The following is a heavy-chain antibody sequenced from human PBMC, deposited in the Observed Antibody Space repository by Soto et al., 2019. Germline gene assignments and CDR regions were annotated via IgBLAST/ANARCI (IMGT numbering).Heavy chain of an antibody. CDR1: GGSISSGGYS. CDR3: ARFDSSGYYALDY. Sequence: SETLSLTCAVSGGSISSGGYSWSWIRQPPGKGLEWIGYIYHSGSTYYNPSLKSRVTISVDRSKNQFSLKLSSVTAADTAVYYCARFDSSGYYALDYWGQGTLVIVSS. CDR2: IYHSGST. V-gene: IGHV4-30-2*01. D-gene: IGHD3-22*01. J-gene: IGHJ4*02.